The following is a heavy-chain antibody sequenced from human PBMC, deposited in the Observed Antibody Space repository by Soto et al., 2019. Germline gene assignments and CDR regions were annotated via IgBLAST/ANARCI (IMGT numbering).Heavy chain of an antibody. CDR1: GGSISSSGYY. J-gene: IGHJ6*02. CDR3: ARRLYYDSSGFEGGGMDV. V-gene: IGHV4-39*01. D-gene: IGHD3-22*01. Sequence: SETLSLTCSVPGGSISSSGYYWGWIRQPPGKGLEWIGSIYYSGSTYYNPSLKSRVTISVDTSKNQFSLKLSSVTAADTAVYYCARRLYYDSSGFEGGGMDVWGQGTTVTVSS. CDR2: IYYSGST.